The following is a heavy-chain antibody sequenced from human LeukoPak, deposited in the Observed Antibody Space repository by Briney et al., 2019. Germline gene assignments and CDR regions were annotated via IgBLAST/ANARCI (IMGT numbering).Heavy chain of an antibody. CDR1: GFILTGYE. CDR2: ISSGGSTT. Sequence: GGSLRLSCTASGFILTGYEMNWVRQAPGRGLEWVSHISSGGSTTYYGDSVKGRFTISRDNAKNSLYLQMDSLRAEDTAVYHCAKSRAWSTGIYFDHRGQGTLVTVSS. J-gene: IGHJ4*02. CDR3: AKSRAWSTGIYFDH. D-gene: IGHD6-19*01. V-gene: IGHV3-48*03.